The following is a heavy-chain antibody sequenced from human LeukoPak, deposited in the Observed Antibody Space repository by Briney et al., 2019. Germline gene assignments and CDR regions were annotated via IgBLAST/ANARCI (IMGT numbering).Heavy chain of an antibody. J-gene: IGHJ3*01. CDR3: ARGGFSHGFDV. V-gene: IGHV3-74*01. CDR2: IDNDGSDT. D-gene: IGHD5-12*01. CDR1: GFTFRDYW. Sequence: GGSLRLSCAASGFTFRDYWIHWVRLAPGKGLAWVGRIDNDGSDTIYADSVKGRFTVSRDNAKHTLFLQMNSLRAEDTAVYFCARGGFSHGFDVWGQGTVVTVSS.